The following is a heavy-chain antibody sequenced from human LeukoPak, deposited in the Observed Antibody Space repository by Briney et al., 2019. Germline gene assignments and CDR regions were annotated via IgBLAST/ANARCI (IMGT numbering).Heavy chain of an antibody. D-gene: IGHD6-19*01. CDR1: GFTFSSYW. J-gene: IGHJ4*02. V-gene: IGHV3-74*01. CDR3: ASSPGYSSGWDFFDY. Sequence: GGSLRLSCAASGFTFSSYWMHWVRQAPGKGLVWVSRINSDGSSTSYADSVKGRFTISRDNAKNTLYLQMNSLRAEDTAVYYCASSPGYSSGWDFFDYWGQGTLVTVSS. CDR2: INSDGSST.